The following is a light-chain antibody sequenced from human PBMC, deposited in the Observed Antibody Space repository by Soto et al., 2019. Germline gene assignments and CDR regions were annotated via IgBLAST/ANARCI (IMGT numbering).Light chain of an antibody. V-gene: IGKV1-39*01. CDR3: QQSSGNPYT. CDR2: AAS. CDR1: QTISTY. Sequence: DIQMTQSPSSLSASVGDRVTITCRASQTISTYLNWYQQNPGKAPKLLIYAASSLQSGVPSRFSGSGSGTDFTLIISSLQPEDFATYYCQQSSGNPYTFGQGTKLEIK. J-gene: IGKJ2*01.